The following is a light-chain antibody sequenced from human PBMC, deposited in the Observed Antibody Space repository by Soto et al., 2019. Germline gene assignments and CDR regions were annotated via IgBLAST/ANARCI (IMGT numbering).Light chain of an antibody. V-gene: IGLV1-40*01. CDR1: SSNIGAGYD. J-gene: IGLJ2*01. CDR3: QSYDSSLRRL. Sequence: QSVLTQPPSVSGAPGQRVTISCTGSSSNIGAGYDVHWYQQLPGTAPKLLIYGNNNRPSGVPDRCSGSKSGTSASLAITGLQAEDEADYYCQSYDSSLRRLFGRGTKLTVL. CDR2: GNN.